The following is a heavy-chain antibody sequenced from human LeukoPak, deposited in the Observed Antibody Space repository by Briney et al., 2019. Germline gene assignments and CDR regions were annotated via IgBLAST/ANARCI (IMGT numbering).Heavy chain of an antibody. V-gene: IGHV1-69*04. CDR2: IIPILGIA. J-gene: IGHJ3*02. D-gene: IGHD2-21*01. Sequence: SVKVSCKASGGTFISYTISWVRQAPGQGLEWMGRIIPILGIANYAQKFQGRVTITADKSTSTAYMELSSLRSEDTAVYYCAREIGDCGGDCYLGAFDIWGQGTMVTVSS. CDR3: AREIGDCGGDCYLGAFDI. CDR1: GGTFISYT.